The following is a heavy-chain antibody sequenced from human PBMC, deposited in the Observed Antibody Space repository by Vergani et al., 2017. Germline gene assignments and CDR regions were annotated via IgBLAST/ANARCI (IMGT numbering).Heavy chain of an antibody. Sequence: QVQLVQSGAEVKKPGSSVKVSCKASGGTFSSYTISWVRQAPGQGLEWMGRIIPILGIANYAQKFQGRVTITADESTSTAYMELSSLRSEDTAVYYCARETTVTTKRNYYYGMDVWGQGTTVTVSS. CDR2: IIPILGIA. D-gene: IGHD4-17*01. V-gene: IGHV1-69*09. J-gene: IGHJ6*02. CDR3: ARETTVTTKRNYYYGMDV. CDR1: GGTFSSYT.